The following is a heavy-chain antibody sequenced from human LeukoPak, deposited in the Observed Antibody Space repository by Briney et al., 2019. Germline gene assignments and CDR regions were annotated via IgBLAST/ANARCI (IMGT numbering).Heavy chain of an antibody. CDR2: IIPILGIA. Sequence: SVTVSCTASGGTFISYAISWVRQAPGQGLERMGRIIPILGIANYAQKFQGRVTITADKSTSTAYMELSSLRSEDTAVYYCARCGGDWQYYFDYWGQGTLVTVSS. CDR1: GGTFISYA. CDR3: ARCGGDWQYYFDY. J-gene: IGHJ4*02. D-gene: IGHD2-21*02. V-gene: IGHV1-69*04.